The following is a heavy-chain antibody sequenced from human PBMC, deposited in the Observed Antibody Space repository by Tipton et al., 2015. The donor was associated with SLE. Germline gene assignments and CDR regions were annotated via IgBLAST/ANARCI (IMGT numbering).Heavy chain of an antibody. J-gene: IGHJ2*01. CDR3: ARKAAAGPGVDWYFDP. D-gene: IGHD6-13*01. Sequence: SLRLSCAASGFTFSDYYMSWIRQAPGKGLEWVSYISSSGSTIYYADSVKGRFTISRDNAKNSLYLQMNSLRAEDTAVYYCARKAAAGPGVDWYFDPWGRGTLVTVSS. V-gene: IGHV3-11*01. CDR2: ISSSGSTI. CDR1: GFTFSDYY.